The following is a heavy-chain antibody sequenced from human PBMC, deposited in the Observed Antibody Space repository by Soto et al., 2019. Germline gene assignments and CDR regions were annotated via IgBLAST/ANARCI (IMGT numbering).Heavy chain of an antibody. D-gene: IGHD2-15*01. CDR2: IYSGGST. Sequence: GGSLRLSCAASGFTVSSNYMSWVRQAPGKGLEWVSVIYSGGSTYYADSVKGRFTISRHNSKNTLYLQMNSLRAEDTAVYYCARDSCSGGSCYLFAEYFQHWGQGTLVTSP. CDR1: GFTVSSNY. CDR3: ARDSCSGGSCYLFAEYFQH. V-gene: IGHV3-53*04. J-gene: IGHJ1*01.